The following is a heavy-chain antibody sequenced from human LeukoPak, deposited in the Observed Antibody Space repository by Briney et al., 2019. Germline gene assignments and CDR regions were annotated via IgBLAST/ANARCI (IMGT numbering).Heavy chain of an antibody. CDR3: ARDIAAAGIFDY. J-gene: IGHJ4*02. CDR1: GGSISSYY. CDR2: IYYSGST. Sequence: SETLSLTCTVSGGSISSYYWSWIRQPPGKGLEWIGYIYYSGSTNYNPSLKSRVTISVDTSKNQFSLKLSSVTAADTAVYYCARDIAAAGIFDYWGQGTLVTVS. D-gene: IGHD6-13*01. V-gene: IGHV4-59*08.